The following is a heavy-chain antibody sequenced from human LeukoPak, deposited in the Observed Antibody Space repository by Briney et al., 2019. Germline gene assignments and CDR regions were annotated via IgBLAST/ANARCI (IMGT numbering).Heavy chain of an antibody. D-gene: IGHD6-19*01. CDR3: ARDDIAVASFDY. Sequence: ASVKVSCKASGYTFTSYYMHWVRQAPGQGLEWMGITNPSGGSTSYAQKFQGRVTMTRDTSTSTVYMELSSLRSEDTAVYYCARDDIAVASFDYWGQGTLVTVSS. CDR2: TNPSGGST. CDR1: GYTFTSYY. V-gene: IGHV1-46*01. J-gene: IGHJ4*02.